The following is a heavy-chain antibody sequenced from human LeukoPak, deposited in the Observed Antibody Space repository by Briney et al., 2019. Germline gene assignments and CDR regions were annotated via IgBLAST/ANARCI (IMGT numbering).Heavy chain of an antibody. J-gene: IGHJ4*02. Sequence: PSETLSLXCTVSGGSISSSSYYWGWIRQPPGKGLEWIGSIYYSGSTYYNPSLKSRVTISVDTSKNQFSLKLSSVTAADTAVYYCARLIGNYYDSSGYSYGAWGQGTLVTVSS. CDR1: GGSISSSSYY. CDR2: IYYSGST. V-gene: IGHV4-39*01. D-gene: IGHD3-22*01. CDR3: ARLIGNYYDSSGYSYGA.